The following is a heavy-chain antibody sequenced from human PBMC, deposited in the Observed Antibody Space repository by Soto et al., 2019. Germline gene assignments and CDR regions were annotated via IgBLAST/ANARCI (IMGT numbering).Heavy chain of an antibody. CDR3: AKFWEGSRQVGYYYGMDV. CDR1: GFTFSSYA. D-gene: IGHD3-10*01. J-gene: IGHJ6*02. CDR2: ISGSGGST. V-gene: IGHV3-23*01. Sequence: EVQLLESGGGLVQPGGSLRLSCAASGFTFSSYAMRWVRQAPGKGLEWVSAISGSGGSTYYADSVKGRFTISRDNSKNTLYLQMNSLRAEDTAVYYCAKFWEGSRQVGYYYGMDVWGHGTTVTVSS.